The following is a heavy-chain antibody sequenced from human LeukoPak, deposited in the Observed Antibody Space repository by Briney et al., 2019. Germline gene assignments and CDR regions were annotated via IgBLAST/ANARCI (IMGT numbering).Heavy chain of an antibody. D-gene: IGHD5-24*01. CDR2: IYSGGST. J-gene: IGHJ4*02. CDR3: ARGRWLQIFDY. CDR1: GFTVTGNY. Sequence: GGSLRLSCAASGFTVTGNYMSWVRQAPGKGLEWVSVIYSGGSTYYADSVKGRFTISRDNSKNTLYLQMNSLRAEDTAVYYCARGRWLQIFDYWGQGTLVTVSS. V-gene: IGHV3-53*01.